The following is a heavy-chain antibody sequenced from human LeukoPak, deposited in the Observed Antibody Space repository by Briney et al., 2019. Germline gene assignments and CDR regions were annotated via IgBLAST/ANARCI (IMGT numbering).Heavy chain of an antibody. CDR3: ARDRDSGSYYFDY. Sequence: GASVKVSCKASGYTFTSYDINWVRQATGQGLEWMGWMNPNSGNTGYAQKFQGRVTMTRDTSTSTVYMELSSLRSEDTAVYYCARDRDSGSYYFDYWGQGTLVTVSS. D-gene: IGHD1-26*01. J-gene: IGHJ4*02. CDR1: GYTFTSYD. V-gene: IGHV1-8*01. CDR2: MNPNSGNT.